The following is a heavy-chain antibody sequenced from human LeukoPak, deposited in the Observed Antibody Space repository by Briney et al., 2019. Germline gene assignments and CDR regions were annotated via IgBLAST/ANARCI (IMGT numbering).Heavy chain of an antibody. V-gene: IGHV1-18*01. D-gene: IGHD3-22*01. CDR1: GYTFTTYG. CDR2: ISAYNGDT. Sequence: ASVRVSCKASGYTFTTYGVTWVRQAPRQGLEWMGWISAYNGDTNYAQKFQDRFTMTTDTSTSTVYMELSSLRSEDTAVYYCARVKSYYYDTSDKDAFDIWGQGTMVTVSS. J-gene: IGHJ3*02. CDR3: ARVKSYYYDTSDKDAFDI.